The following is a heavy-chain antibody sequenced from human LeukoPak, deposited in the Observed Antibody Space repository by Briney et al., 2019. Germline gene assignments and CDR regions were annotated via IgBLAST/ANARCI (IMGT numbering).Heavy chain of an antibody. J-gene: IGHJ4*02. CDR1: GFTFSSYA. CDR2: ISYDGSNK. V-gene: IGHV3-30-3*01. D-gene: IGHD6-19*01. CDR3: ARDDDGWYSGFCDY. Sequence: PGGSLRLSCAASGFTFSSYAMHWVRQAPGKGLEWVAVISYDGSNKYYADSVKGRFTISRDNSKNTLYLQMNSLRAEDTAVNYCARDDDGWYSGFCDYWGQGTLVTVSS.